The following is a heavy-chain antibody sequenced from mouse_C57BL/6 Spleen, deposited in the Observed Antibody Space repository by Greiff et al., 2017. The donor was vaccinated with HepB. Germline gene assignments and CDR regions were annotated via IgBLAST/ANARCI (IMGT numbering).Heavy chain of an antibody. CDR1: GYTFTSYW. D-gene: IGHD1-1*01. CDR2: IDPSDSYT. V-gene: IGHV1-50*01. J-gene: IGHJ2*01. CDR3: ARRYGSSYGYFDY. Sequence: VQLQQSGAELVKPGASVKLSCKASGYTFTSYWMQWVKQRPGQGLEWIGEIDPSDSYTNYNQKFKGKATLTVDTSSSTAYMQLSSLTAEDSAVYDCARRYGSSYGYFDYWGQGTTLTVSS.